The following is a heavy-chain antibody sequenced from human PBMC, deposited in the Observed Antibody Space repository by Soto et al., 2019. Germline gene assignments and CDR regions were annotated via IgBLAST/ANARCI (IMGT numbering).Heavy chain of an antibody. V-gene: IGHV3-21*06. Sequence: PGGSLRLSCAASGFSFSSYSFNWVRQAPGQGLEWVASISSRSNHIYYADSVRGRFVISRDNALTSLYLQTNSPRDEDTAIYYCARERGKYDSEWYIDRWGQGTLVTVSS. CDR3: ARERGKYDSEWYIDR. CDR2: ISSRSNHI. CDR1: GFSFSSYS. D-gene: IGHD3-22*01. J-gene: IGHJ4*02.